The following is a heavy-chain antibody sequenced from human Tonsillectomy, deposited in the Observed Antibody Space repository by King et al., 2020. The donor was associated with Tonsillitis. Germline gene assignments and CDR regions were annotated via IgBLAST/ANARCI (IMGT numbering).Heavy chain of an antibody. CDR3: ARRAPGRNGTGTAGYRAGDY. J-gene: IGHJ4*02. Sequence: VQLVESGGDLVPPGGSLRLSCAPSGFTFSSFAMSWVRQAPGKGLEWISAISYTSDSAFYADSVKGRFTVSRDNSKNTLYLQMSSLRVADTAIYYCARRAPGRNGTGTAGYRAGDYVVRGTLFTVS. CDR1: GFTFSSFA. D-gene: IGHD1-1*01. CDR2: ISYTSDSA. V-gene: IGHV3-23*04.